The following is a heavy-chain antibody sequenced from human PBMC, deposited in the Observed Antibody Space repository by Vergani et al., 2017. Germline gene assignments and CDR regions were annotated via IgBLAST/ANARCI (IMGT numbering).Heavy chain of an antibody. Sequence: QVQLVESGGGVVQPGRSLRLSCAASGFTFSSYGMHWVRQAPGKGVEWVAVIWYDGSNKYYAESVKGRFTISRDNSNNTLYLQMNSLRAEDTAVYYCARGIGDLPPYYYCYGMDVWGQGTTVTVSS. CDR3: ARGIGDLPPYYYCYGMDV. V-gene: IGHV3-33*01. CDR2: IWYDGSNK. D-gene: IGHD4-17*01. CDR1: GFTFSSYG. J-gene: IGHJ6*02.